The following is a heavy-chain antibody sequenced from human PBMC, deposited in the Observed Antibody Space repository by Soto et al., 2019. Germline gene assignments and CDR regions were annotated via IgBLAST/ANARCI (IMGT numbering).Heavy chain of an antibody. V-gene: IGHV4-39*01. CDR2: IYYSGST. CDR1: GGSISSSSYY. J-gene: IGHJ6*02. D-gene: IGHD3-3*01. Sequence: SETLSLTCTVSGGSISSSSYYWGWIRQPPGKGLEWIGSIYYSGSTYYNPSLKSRVTISVDTSKNQYSLKLSSVTAADTAVYYCARHVGFGVVPMGVDYYYYYGMDVWGQGTTVTVSS. CDR3: ARHVGFGVVPMGVDYYYYYGMDV.